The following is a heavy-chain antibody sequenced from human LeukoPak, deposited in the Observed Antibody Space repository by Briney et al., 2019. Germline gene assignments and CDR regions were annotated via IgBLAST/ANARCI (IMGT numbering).Heavy chain of an antibody. CDR3: ARDVAAAAGTIDY. D-gene: IGHD6-13*01. J-gene: IGHJ4*02. Sequence: GGSLRLSCSASGFTFSSYGMHWVRQAPGKGLEWVAVIWYDESNKYYADSVKGRFTISRDNSKNTLYLHMGSLRAEDTAVYYCARDVAAAAGTIDYWGQGTLVTVSS. CDR2: IWYDESNK. V-gene: IGHV3-33*08. CDR1: GFTFSSYG.